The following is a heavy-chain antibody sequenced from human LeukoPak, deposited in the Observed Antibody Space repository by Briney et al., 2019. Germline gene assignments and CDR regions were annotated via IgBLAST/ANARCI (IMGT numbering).Heavy chain of an antibody. CDR1: GGSINIFH. Sequence: SETLSLTCTVFGGSINIFHWSWVRQPPGKGLEWIGYISKSGSTDYNPSLTSRVTISIDTSKNQFSLKLTSVTAADTAVYYCARTGRGVVNYYYYNYMDVWGKGTTVTVSS. V-gene: IGHV4-59*01. CDR3: ARTGRGVVNYYYYNYMDV. D-gene: IGHD3-3*01. CDR2: ISKSGST. J-gene: IGHJ6*03.